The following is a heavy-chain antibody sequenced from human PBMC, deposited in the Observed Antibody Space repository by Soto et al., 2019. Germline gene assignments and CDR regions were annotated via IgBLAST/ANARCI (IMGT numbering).Heavy chain of an antibody. CDR3: ARDPTLPGMIARNDAFDI. CDR1: GFTFSSYG. J-gene: IGHJ3*02. V-gene: IGHV3-33*01. Sequence: QVQLVESGGGVVQPGRSLRLSCAAAGFTFSSYGMHWVRQAPGKGLEWVAVIWYDGSNKYYADSVKGRFTISRDNSKNTLYMQLNSLRAEDTAVYYCARDPTLPGMIARNDAFDIWGQGTMVTVSS. CDR2: IWYDGSNK. D-gene: IGHD2-21*01.